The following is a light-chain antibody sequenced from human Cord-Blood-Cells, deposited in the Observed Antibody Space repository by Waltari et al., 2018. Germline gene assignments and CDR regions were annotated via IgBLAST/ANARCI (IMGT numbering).Light chain of an antibody. V-gene: IGKV1-9*01. Sequence: DSQLTQSPSFLSASVGDRVTITCRASQGISSYLAWYQQKPGKAPKHLIYAESTLQSGVPSRLSGSGSGTEFTLTISSLQPEDFATYYCQQLNSYPVTFGQGTKVEIK. CDR1: QGISSY. J-gene: IGKJ1*01. CDR2: AES. CDR3: QQLNSYPVT.